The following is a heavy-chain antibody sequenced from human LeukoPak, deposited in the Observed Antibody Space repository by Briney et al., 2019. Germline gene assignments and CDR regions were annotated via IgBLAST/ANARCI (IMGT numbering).Heavy chain of an antibody. CDR3: AKVWTAYSDDYFDY. Sequence: GGSLRLSCAASGFTFSGCGMSWVRQAPGKGLECVSSISGSGGSTNHADSVKGRFTISRDNSKNTLYLQMNSLRAEDTAVYYCAKVWTAYSDDYFDYWGQGTLVTVSS. J-gene: IGHJ4*02. CDR1: GFTFSGCG. D-gene: IGHD3/OR15-3a*01. V-gene: IGHV3-23*01. CDR2: ISGSGGST.